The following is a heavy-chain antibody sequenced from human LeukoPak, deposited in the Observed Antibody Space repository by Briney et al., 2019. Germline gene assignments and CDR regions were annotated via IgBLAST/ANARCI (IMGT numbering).Heavy chain of an antibody. CDR3: ARDSSSWPSYYFDY. J-gene: IGHJ4*02. V-gene: IGHV3-33*01. Sequence: GRSLRLSCAASGFTFSSYGMHWVRQAPGKGLEWVAVIWYDGSNKYYADSVKGRFTISRDNSKNTLYLQMNSLRAEDTAVYYCARDSSSWPSYYFDYWGQGTLVTVSS. CDR1: GFTFSSYG. D-gene: IGHD6-13*01. CDR2: IWYDGSNK.